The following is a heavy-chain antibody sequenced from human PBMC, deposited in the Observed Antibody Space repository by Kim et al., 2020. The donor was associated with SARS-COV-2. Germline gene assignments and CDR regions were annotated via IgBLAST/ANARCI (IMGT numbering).Heavy chain of an antibody. CDR1: GFTFSSYG. J-gene: IGHJ6*02. D-gene: IGHD6-19*01. CDR2: IWYDGSNK. V-gene: IGHV3-33*01. CDR3: ARDASSGWHDYYYYGMDV. Sequence: GGSLRLSCAASGFTFSSYGMHWVRQAPGKGLEWVAVIWYDGSNKYYADSVKGRFTISRDNSKNTLYLQMNSLRAEDTAVYYCARDASSGWHDYYYYGMDVWVQGTTVTVSS.